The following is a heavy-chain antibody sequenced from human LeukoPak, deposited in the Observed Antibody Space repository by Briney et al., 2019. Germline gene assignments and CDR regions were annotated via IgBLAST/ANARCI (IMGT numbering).Heavy chain of an antibody. CDR3: ARGRGGYDFWSGYYTGYWFDP. V-gene: IGHV1-8*03. Sequence: ASVKVSCKASRYTFTSYDINWVRQATGQGLEWMGWMSPNSGNTGYAQKFQGRVTITRNTSISTAYMELSSLRSEDTAVYYCARGRGGYDFWSGYYTGYWFDPWGQGTLVTVSS. CDR2: MSPNSGNT. CDR1: RYTFTSYD. J-gene: IGHJ5*02. D-gene: IGHD3-3*01.